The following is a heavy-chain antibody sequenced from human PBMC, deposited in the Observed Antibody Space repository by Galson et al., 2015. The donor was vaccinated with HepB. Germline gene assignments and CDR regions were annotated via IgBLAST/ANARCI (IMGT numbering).Heavy chain of an antibody. Sequence: SVKVSCTASGYTFTSYDINWVRQATGQGLEWMGWMNPNSGNTGYAQTFQGRVTMTGNTSITTAYMELSSLRSEDTAVYYCARLGRGFRYCSSTSCRDYYYYYMDLWGQGTTVTVSS. J-gene: IGHJ6*03. D-gene: IGHD2-2*01. CDR2: MNPNSGNT. CDR1: GYTFTSYD. V-gene: IGHV1-8*02. CDR3: ARLGRGFRYCSSTSCRDYYYYYMDL.